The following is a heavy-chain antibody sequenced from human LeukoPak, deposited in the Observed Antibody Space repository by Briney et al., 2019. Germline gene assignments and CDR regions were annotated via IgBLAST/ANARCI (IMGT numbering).Heavy chain of an antibody. CDR3: ARDDSVGVFDY. V-gene: IGHV3-21*01. D-gene: IGHD2-21*01. CDR2: ISSSSSYI. CDR1: GFTFSSYS. J-gene: IGHJ4*02. Sequence: GGSLRLSCAASGFTFSSYSMNWVRQAPGKGLEWVSSISSSSSYIYYADSVKGRFTISRGNAKNSLYLQMNSLRAEDTAVYYCARDDSVGVFDYWGQGTLVTVSS.